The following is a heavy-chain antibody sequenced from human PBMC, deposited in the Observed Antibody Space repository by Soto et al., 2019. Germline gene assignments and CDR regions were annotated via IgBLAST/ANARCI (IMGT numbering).Heavy chain of an antibody. Sequence: GGSLRLSCAASGFTFSHFAMSWVRQAPGEGLEWVSSIGGGDDTYYTDSVEGRFTISRDNSKNTLYLQLSSLSAGDTAVYYCAKDGVSYNSVRDAFDIWGQGTLVIVSS. J-gene: IGHJ3*02. CDR3: AKDGVSYNSVRDAFDI. CDR2: IGGGDDT. D-gene: IGHD1-26*01. V-gene: IGHV3-23*01. CDR1: GFTFSHFA.